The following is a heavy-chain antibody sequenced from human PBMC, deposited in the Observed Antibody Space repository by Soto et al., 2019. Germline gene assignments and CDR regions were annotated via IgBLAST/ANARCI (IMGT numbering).Heavy chain of an antibody. J-gene: IGHJ6*02. CDR1: GFTFSSYG. CDR3: AKDGGWKLLPTNGMDV. V-gene: IGHV3-30*18. Sequence: QVQLVESGGGVAQPGRSLRLTCAASGFTFSSYGMHWVRHTPGKGLEWVAGLSFDGITKHYADSVKGRFTMSRDNSKNTLWLQMNSLRAEDTAVYYCAKDGGWKLLPTNGMDVWGQGTAVTVSS. CDR2: LSFDGITK. D-gene: IGHD1-26*01.